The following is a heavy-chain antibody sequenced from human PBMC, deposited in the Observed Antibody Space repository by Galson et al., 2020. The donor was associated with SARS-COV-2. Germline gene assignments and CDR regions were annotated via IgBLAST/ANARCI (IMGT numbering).Heavy chain of an antibody. CDR3: ARGCWYYASVSEY. CDR1: GYTFTSHG. V-gene: IGHV1-18*01. Sequence: GESLKISCKASGYTFTSHGISWVRQAPGQGLEWMGWISTYNGDTYYAPKVQGRITMTTDTQTSTAYMELRSLRSDDTAVYYCARGCWYYASVSEYWGQGSLVTVSS. J-gene: IGHJ4*02. D-gene: IGHD3-10*01. CDR2: ISTYNGDT.